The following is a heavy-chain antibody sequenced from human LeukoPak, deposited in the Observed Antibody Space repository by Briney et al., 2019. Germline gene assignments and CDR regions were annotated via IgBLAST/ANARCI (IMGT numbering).Heavy chain of an antibody. J-gene: IGHJ3*02. D-gene: IGHD2-21*02. CDR3: AKVNIVVVTAGGAFDI. Sequence: PGGSLRLSCAASGFTFDDYAMHWVRQAPGKGLEWVSGISWNSGSIGYADSVKGRFTISRDNAKNSLYLQMNSLRAEDTALYYCAKVNIVVVTAGGAFDIWGQGTMVTVSS. V-gene: IGHV3-9*01. CDR1: GFTFDDYA. CDR2: ISWNSGSI.